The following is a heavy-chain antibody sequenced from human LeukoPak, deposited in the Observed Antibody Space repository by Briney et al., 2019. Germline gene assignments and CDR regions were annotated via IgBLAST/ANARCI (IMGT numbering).Heavy chain of an antibody. CDR1: GYTLTGYY. CDR3: ARVTSGTGDYFDY. V-gene: IGHV1-2*02. CDR2: INPNSGGT. J-gene: IGHJ4*02. Sequence: ASVKVSCKASGYTLTGYYMHWVRQAPGQGLEWMGWINPNSGGTNYAQKFQGRVTMTRDTSISTAYMELSRLRSDDTAVYYCARVTSGTGDYFDYWGQGTLVTVSS. D-gene: IGHD7-27*01.